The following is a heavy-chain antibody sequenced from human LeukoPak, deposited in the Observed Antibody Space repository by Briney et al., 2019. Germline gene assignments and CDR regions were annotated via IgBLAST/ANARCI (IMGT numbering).Heavy chain of an antibody. D-gene: IGHD6-19*01. V-gene: IGHV3-49*03. CDR2: IRSKAYGGTT. Sequence: GRSLRLSCTASGFTFGDYAMSWFRPAPGKGLEWVGFIRSKAYGGTTEYAASVKGRFTVSRDDSKSIAYLQMNSLKTEDTAVYYCTRSPLSHSSGWNLYDPWGQGTLVTVSS. CDR1: GFTFGDYA. CDR3: TRSPLSHSSGWNLYDP. J-gene: IGHJ5*02.